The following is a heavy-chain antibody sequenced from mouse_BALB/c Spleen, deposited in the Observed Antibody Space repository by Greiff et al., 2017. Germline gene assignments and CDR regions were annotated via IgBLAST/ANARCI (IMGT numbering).Heavy chain of an antibody. J-gene: IGHJ3*01. Sequence: DVQLVESGGGLVKPGGSLKLSCAASGFTFSSYTMSWVRQTPEKRLEWVATISSGGGNTYYPDSVKGRFTISRDNAKNNLYLQMSSLRSEDTALYYCARYGYGNSAWFAYWGQGTLVTVSA. CDR2: ISSGGGNT. CDR1: GFTFSSYT. D-gene: IGHD2-1*01. CDR3: ARYGYGNSAWFAY. V-gene: IGHV5-9*03.